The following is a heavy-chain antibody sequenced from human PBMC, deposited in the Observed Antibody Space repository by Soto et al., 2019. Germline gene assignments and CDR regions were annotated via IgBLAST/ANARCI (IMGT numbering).Heavy chain of an antibody. J-gene: IGHJ3*02. CDR1: GFTFSSYA. CDR2: ISYDGSNK. CDR3: ARDGVPFPSGTGAFDI. D-gene: IGHD6-13*01. V-gene: IGHV3-30-3*01. Sequence: QVQLVESGGGVVQPGRSLRLSCAASGFTFSSYAMHWVRQAPGKGLEWVAVISYDGSNKYYADSVKGRFTISRDNSKNTLYLQMNSLRAEDTAVYYCARDGVPFPSGTGAFDIWGQGTMVTVSS.